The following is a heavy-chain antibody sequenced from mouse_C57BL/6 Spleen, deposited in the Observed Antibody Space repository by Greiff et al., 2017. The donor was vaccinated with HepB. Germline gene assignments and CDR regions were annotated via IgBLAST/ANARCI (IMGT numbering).Heavy chain of an antibody. CDR1: GYTFTDYE. CDR3: TRGTTVDYYAMDY. V-gene: IGHV1-15*01. D-gene: IGHD1-1*01. CDR2: IDPETGGT. J-gene: IGHJ4*01. Sequence: VQLQQSGAELVRPGASVTLSCKASGYTFTDYEMHWVKQTPVHGLEWIGAIDPETGGTAYNQKFKGKAILTADKSSSTAYMELRSLTSEDSAVYYCTRGTTVDYYAMDYWGQGTSVTVSS.